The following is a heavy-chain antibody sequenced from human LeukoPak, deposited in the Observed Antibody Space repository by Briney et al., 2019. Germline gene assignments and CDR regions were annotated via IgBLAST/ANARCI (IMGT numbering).Heavy chain of an antibody. CDR3: ARHGPIAAAGSWFDP. D-gene: IGHD6-13*01. J-gene: IGHJ5*02. V-gene: IGHV4-39*01. Sequence: SETLSLTCTVCGGSISSTTYYWGWNRQPPGKGLEWIGSIDHSGSTYYNPSLKSRVTISVDTSKNQFSLKLSSVTAADAAVYYCARHGPIAAAGSWFDPWGQGTLVTVSS. CDR1: GGSISSTTYY. CDR2: IDHSGST.